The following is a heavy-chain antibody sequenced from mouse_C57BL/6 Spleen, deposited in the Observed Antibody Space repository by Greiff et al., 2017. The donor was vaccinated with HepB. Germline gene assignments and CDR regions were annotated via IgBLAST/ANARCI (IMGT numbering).Heavy chain of an antibody. J-gene: IGHJ2*01. Sequence: QVQLKESGAELARPGASVKLSCKASGYTFTSYGISWVKQRTGQGLEWIGEIYPRSGNTYYNEKLKGKATLTADKSSSTAYMELRSLTSEDSAVYFCARSAGRGPYIGCWGQGTTLTVSS. V-gene: IGHV1-81*01. CDR3: ARSAGRGPYIGC. D-gene: IGHD4-1*01. CDR1: GYTFTSYG. CDR2: IYPRSGNT.